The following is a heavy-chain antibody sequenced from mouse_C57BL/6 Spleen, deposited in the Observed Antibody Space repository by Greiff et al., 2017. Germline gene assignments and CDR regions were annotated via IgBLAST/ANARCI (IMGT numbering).Heavy chain of an antibody. J-gene: IGHJ2*01. V-gene: IGHV1-80*01. CDR1: GYAFSSYW. D-gene: IGHD5-1*01. CDR2: IYPGDGDT. Sequence: VQLHPSGAELVQPGASVQISCKASGYAFSSYWMTWVKQRPGKGLEWIGQIYPGDGDTHYNGKFKGKATLTADTASSTAYMQLSSLTSEDSAVYVCAREKIKYQYYVDYRGQGTTLTVSS. CDR3: AREKIKYQYYVDY.